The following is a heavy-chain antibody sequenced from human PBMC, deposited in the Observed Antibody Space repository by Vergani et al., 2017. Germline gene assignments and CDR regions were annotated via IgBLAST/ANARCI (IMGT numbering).Heavy chain of an antibody. D-gene: IGHD5-12*01. Sequence: EVQLVESGGGLVQPGGSLRLSCAASGFTFSSYSMNWVRQAPGKGLEWVSYISSSSSTIYYADSVKGRFTISRDNAKNSLYLQMNSLRAEDTAVYYCARSWVATIFDAFVIWGRGTLVTVSS. CDR3: ARSWVATIFDAFVI. CDR2: ISSSSSTI. CDR1: GFTFSSYS. J-gene: IGHJ2*01. V-gene: IGHV3-48*01.